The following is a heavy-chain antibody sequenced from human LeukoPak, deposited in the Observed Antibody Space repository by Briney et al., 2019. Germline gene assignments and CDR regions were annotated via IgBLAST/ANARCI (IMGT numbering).Heavy chain of an antibody. V-gene: IGHV3-53*01. Sequence: PGGSLRLSCVASGIIVSSNYMSWVRQAPGKGLESVSVIYSGGSTYYADSVKGRFTISRDNSKNTLYLQMNSLRAEDTAVYYCARDFLKYYYDSSGYYYNWGQGALVTVSS. CDR1: GIIVSSNY. CDR3: ARDFLKYYYDSSGYYYN. J-gene: IGHJ4*02. CDR2: IYSGGST. D-gene: IGHD3-22*01.